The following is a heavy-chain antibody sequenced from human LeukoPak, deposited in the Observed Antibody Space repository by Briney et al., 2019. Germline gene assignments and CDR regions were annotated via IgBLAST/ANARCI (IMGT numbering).Heavy chain of an antibody. V-gene: IGHV3-21*01. J-gene: IGHJ4*02. CDR2: ISSSSSYI. D-gene: IGHD6-19*01. CDR1: GFTFSSYA. CDR3: ARDSAMAGTDY. Sequence: GGSLRLSCAASGFTFSSYAMHWVRQAPGKGLEWVSSISSSSSYIYYADSVKGRFTISRDNAKNSLYLQMNSLRAEDTAVYYCARDSAMAGTDYWGQGTLVTVSS.